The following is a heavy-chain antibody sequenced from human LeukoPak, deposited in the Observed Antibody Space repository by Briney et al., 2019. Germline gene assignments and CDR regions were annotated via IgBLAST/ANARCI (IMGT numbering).Heavy chain of an antibody. Sequence: PSETLSLTCTVSGGSISSYYWSWIRQPPGKGLEWIGYIYYSGSTNYNPSLKSRVTISVDTSKNQFSLKLSSVTAADTAVYYCARWLPDGFDYWGQGTLVTVSS. D-gene: IGHD1-14*01. CDR3: ARWLPDGFDY. V-gene: IGHV4-59*01. CDR2: IYYSGST. J-gene: IGHJ4*02. CDR1: GGSISSYY.